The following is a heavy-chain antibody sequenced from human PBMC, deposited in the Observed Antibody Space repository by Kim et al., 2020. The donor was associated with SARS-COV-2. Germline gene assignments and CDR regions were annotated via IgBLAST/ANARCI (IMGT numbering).Heavy chain of an antibody. Sequence: SETLSRTCTVSGGSISSSSYYWGWIRQPPGKGLEWIGSIYYSGSTYYNPSLKSRVTISVDTSKNQFSLKLSSVTAADTAVYYCARHNTIFGVVIIYFDYWGQGTLVTVSS. CDR3: ARHNTIFGVVIIYFDY. V-gene: IGHV4-39*01. D-gene: IGHD3-3*01. CDR1: GGSISSSSYY. J-gene: IGHJ4*02. CDR2: IYYSGST.